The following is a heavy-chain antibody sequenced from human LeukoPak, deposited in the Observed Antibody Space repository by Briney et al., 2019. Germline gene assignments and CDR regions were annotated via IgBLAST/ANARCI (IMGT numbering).Heavy chain of an antibody. CDR1: GGSISSHY. D-gene: IGHD6-6*01. V-gene: IGHV4-59*11. CDR3: ARTSIAADAFDI. J-gene: IGHJ3*02. Sequence: SETLSLTCTVSGGSISSHYWSWIRQPPGKGLEWIGYIYYSGSTNYNPSLKSRVTISVDTSKNQFSLKLSSVTAADTAVYYRARTSIAADAFDIWGQGTMVTVSS. CDR2: IYYSGST.